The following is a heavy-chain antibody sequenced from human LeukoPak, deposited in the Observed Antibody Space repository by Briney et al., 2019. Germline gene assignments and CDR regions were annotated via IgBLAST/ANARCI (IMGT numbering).Heavy chain of an antibody. CDR2: ISSTSSTI. V-gene: IGHV3-48*01. D-gene: IGHD5-24*01. J-gene: IGHJ4*02. Sequence: GGSLRLSCAASGFTLSSYSMNWVRQAPGKGLEWVSYISSTSSTIYYADSVRGRFSISRDIAKNSLYLQMNSLRAEDTAVYYCAKSGYNRFDYWGQGTLVTVSS. CDR3: AKSGYNRFDY. CDR1: GFTLSSYS.